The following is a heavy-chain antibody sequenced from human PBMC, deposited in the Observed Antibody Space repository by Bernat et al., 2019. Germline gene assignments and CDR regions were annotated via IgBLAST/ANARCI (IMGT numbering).Heavy chain of an antibody. J-gene: IGHJ4*02. Sequence: QVQMVQSGAEVKKPGASVKVSCKASGYTFTDFYIHWVRQAPGQGLEWMGWINPNSGGTDYAQRFQGWVTMTRDTSITTAYMEPSRLSSDDTAVYYCASGGRSTSGGVDYFDFWGQGTLVTVSS. CDR3: ASGGRSTSGGVDYFDF. CDR1: GYTFTDFY. D-gene: IGHD3-16*01. CDR2: INPNSGGT. V-gene: IGHV1-2*04.